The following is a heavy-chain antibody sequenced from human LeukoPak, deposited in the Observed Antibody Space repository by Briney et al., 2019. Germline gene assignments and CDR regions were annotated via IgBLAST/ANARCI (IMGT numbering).Heavy chain of an antibody. CDR1: GASVDTYY. CDR3: ARHHTYDSLDI. Sequence: PSETLSLTCTVSGASVDTYYWGWVRQPPGKGLEWIGYIYTSGGTKYNPSLKSRVTISVDTSKNRFSLNLSSVTAADTAVYHCARHHTYDSLDIWGQGTMVTVSS. J-gene: IGHJ3*02. D-gene: IGHD3-22*01. V-gene: IGHV4-4*09. CDR2: IYTSGGT.